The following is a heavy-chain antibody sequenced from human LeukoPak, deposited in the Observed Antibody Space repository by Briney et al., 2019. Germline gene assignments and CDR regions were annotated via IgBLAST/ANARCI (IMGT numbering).Heavy chain of an antibody. J-gene: IGHJ4*02. V-gene: IGHV3-23*01. Sequence: PGGSLRLSCAASGFTFSSYAMTWVRQAPDKGLEWVSAISGSEGSTYYADSVKGRFTISRDDSQNTLYLQMNSLSAEDTAVYYCAKVETSGGANCYALDYWGQGTLVTVSS. D-gene: IGHD2-2*01. CDR3: AKVETSGGANCYALDY. CDR1: GFTFSSYA. CDR2: ISGSEGST.